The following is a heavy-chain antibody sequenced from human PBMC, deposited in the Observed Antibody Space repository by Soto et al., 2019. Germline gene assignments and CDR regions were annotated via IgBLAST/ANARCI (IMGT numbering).Heavy chain of an antibody. Sequence: QVQLQQWGAGLLKPSETLSLTCVVNGGSFSGYYWSWVRLPPGKGLEWIGEINHSGITDSNPSLKSRVTISVDGSRNQFSLNLTSVTAAETAVYFCARARSSVQSRRGIGYYGMDVWGHGTTVTVSS. D-gene: IGHD2-2*03. CDR3: ARARSSVQSRRGIGYYGMDV. J-gene: IGHJ6*02. V-gene: IGHV4-34*01. CDR2: INHSGIT. CDR1: GGSFSGYY.